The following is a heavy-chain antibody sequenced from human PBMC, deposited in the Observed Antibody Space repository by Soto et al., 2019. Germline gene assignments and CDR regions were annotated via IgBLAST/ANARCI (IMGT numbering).Heavy chain of an antibody. D-gene: IGHD5-12*01. CDR1: GYSFTTYW. Sequence: GESLKISCKGSGYSFTTYWINWVLQRPGKGLEWMGRIDPGDSDTIYSPSFQGHVTISADKSISTAYLQWSSLKASDTAMYYCARRGYIGHWGQGTLVGVSS. J-gene: IGHJ4*01. CDR2: IDPGDSDT. CDR3: ARRGYIGH. V-gene: IGHV5-10-1*01.